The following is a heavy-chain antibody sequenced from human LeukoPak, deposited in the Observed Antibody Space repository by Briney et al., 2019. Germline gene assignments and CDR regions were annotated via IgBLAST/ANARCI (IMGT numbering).Heavy chain of an antibody. V-gene: IGHV3-23*01. Sequence: PGGSLRLSCEASGFTSSIYAMSWVRQAPGKGLEWVSAISGSGGSTYYADSVKGRFTISRDNSKNTLYLQMNSLRAEDTAVYYCAKDQYSSSWYYFDYWGQGTLVTVSS. CDR2: ISGSGGST. D-gene: IGHD6-13*01. CDR3: AKDQYSSSWYYFDY. J-gene: IGHJ4*02. CDR1: GFTSSIYA.